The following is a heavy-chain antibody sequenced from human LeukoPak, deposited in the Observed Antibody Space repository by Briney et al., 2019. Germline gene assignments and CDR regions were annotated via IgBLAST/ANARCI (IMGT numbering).Heavy chain of an antibody. CDR3: ARTDSGNLGYFDY. D-gene: IGHD1-26*01. CDR2: INQDGSVE. V-gene: IGHV3-7*01. CDR1: GFTFSSNW. Sequence: GGSLRLSCAASGFTFSSNWMSWVRQAPGKRLEWVANINQDGSVEHYVDSVKGRFTISRDNAKNSLYPQMNSLRAEDTAVYYCARTDSGNLGYFDYWGQGTLVSVSS. J-gene: IGHJ4*02.